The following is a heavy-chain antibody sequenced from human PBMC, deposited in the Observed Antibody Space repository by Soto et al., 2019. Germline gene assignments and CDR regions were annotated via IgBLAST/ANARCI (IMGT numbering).Heavy chain of an antibody. J-gene: IGHJ4*02. D-gene: IGHD3-22*01. CDR2: IYYSGST. CDR1: GGSISSYY. V-gene: IGHV4-59*08. CDR3: ARHEYDSSGYYYGPFDY. Sequence: SETLSLTCTVSGGSISSYYWSWIRQPPGKGLEWIGYIYYSGSTNYNPSLESRVTISVDTSKNQFSLKLSSVTAADTAVYYCARHEYDSSGYYYGPFDYWGQGTLVTVSS.